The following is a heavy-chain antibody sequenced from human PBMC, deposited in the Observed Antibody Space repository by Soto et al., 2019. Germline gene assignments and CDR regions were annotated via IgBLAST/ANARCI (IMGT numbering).Heavy chain of an antibody. Sequence: PGGSLRLSCAASGFTFSSYGMHWVRQAPGKGLERVAVIWYDGSNKYYADSVKGRFTISRDNSKNTLYLQMNSLRAEDTAVYYCARDKPESSGWYEVHYYMDVWGKGTTVTVSS. D-gene: IGHD6-19*01. CDR2: IWYDGSNK. J-gene: IGHJ6*03. V-gene: IGHV3-33*01. CDR1: GFTFSSYG. CDR3: ARDKPESSGWYEVHYYMDV.